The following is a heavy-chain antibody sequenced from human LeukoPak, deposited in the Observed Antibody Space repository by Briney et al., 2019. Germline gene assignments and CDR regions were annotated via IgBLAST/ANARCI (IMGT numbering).Heavy chain of an antibody. J-gene: IGHJ3*02. CDR2: IYTSGST. V-gene: IGHV4-61*02. D-gene: IGHD6-6*01. CDR1: GGSVSSTTYY. Sequence: SETLSLTCTVSGGSVSSTTYYWSWIRQPAGKGLEWIGRIYTSGSTNYNPSLKSRVTMSVDTSKNQFSLKLSSVTAADTAVYYCARDNRRIAARHDAFDIWGQGTMVTVSS. CDR3: ARDNRRIAARHDAFDI.